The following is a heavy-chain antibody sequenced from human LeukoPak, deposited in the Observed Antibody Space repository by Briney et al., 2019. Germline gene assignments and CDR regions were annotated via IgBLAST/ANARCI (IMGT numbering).Heavy chain of an antibody. Sequence: SETLSLTCAVYGGSFSGYYWSWIRQPPGKGLEWIGEINHSGSTNYNPSLKSRVTISVDTSKNQFSLKLSSVTAADTAVYYCARDEGNHLFDYWGQGTLVIVSS. J-gene: IGHJ4*02. CDR3: ARDEGNHLFDY. CDR1: GGSFSGYY. CDR2: INHSGST. V-gene: IGHV4-34*01. D-gene: IGHD2/OR15-2a*01.